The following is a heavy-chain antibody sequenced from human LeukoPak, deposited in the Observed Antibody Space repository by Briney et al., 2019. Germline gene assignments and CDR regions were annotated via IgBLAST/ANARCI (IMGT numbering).Heavy chain of an antibody. D-gene: IGHD4-17*01. Sequence: PGGSLRLSCAASGFTLNNYNMNWVRQAPGKGLEWVSAISGSGGSTYYADSVKGRFTISRDNSKNTVCLQMNSLRAEDTALYYCAKGAGPTTVLPFDYWGQGTLVTVSS. V-gene: IGHV3-23*01. CDR3: AKGAGPTTVLPFDY. CDR2: ISGSGGST. J-gene: IGHJ4*02. CDR1: GFTLNNYN.